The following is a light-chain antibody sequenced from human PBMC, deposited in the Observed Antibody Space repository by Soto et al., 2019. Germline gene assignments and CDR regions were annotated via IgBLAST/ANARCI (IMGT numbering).Light chain of an antibody. CDR3: QQGYSTPYT. Sequence: DIQMTQSPSPLSASVGDRVTITCRASQTISRYLNWYQQKTGKPPKVLIYAASNLQSGVPSRFSGSGSGTDFTLTISRLQPEDVATYYCQQGYSTPYTFGQGTKVDIE. CDR1: QTISRY. J-gene: IGKJ2*01. CDR2: AAS. V-gene: IGKV1-39*01.